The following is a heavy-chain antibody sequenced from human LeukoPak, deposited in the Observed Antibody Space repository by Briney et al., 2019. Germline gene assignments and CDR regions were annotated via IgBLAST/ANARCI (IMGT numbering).Heavy chain of an antibody. CDR1: GFTFSSYW. CDR2: INTDGSST. V-gene: IGHV3-74*01. D-gene: IGHD4-11*01. CDR3: ARDYSNSVYFDY. Sequence: GGSLRLSCAASGFTFSSYWMHWVRQAPGKGLVWVSRINTDGSSTSYADSVKGRFTISRDNAKNTLYLQMNSLRAEDTAVYYCARDYSNSVYFDYWGQGTLVTVSS. J-gene: IGHJ4*02.